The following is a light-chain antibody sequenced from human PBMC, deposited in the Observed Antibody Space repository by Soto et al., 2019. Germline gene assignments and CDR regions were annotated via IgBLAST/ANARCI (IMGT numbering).Light chain of an antibody. Sequence: QSVLTQPPSVSGAPGQRVTFSCTGSSTDFVSYNRVSWYQQPPGTAPKLIIYEASNRPSGVPDRFSGSKSGNTASLTISGLQAADEADYYCSLYTSENTYVFGTGTKVTVL. J-gene: IGLJ1*01. V-gene: IGLV2-18*01. CDR1: STDFVSYNR. CDR2: EAS. CDR3: SLYTSENTYV.